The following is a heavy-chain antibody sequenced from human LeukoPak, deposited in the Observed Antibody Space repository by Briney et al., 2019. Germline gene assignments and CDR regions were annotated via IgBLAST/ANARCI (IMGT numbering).Heavy chain of an antibody. CDR3: AKELYGNPSGY. CDR2: ISDSSATI. V-gene: IGHV3-23*01. J-gene: IGHJ4*02. Sequence: GGSLRLSCAASGFSFSIYAMHWVRQTPGKGLAWVSGISDSSATIFYAASVRGRFTISRDNAKNTLFLQMSSLRAGDTALYYCAKELYGNPSGYWGQGTRVTVSS. D-gene: IGHD2-8*01. CDR1: GFSFSIYA.